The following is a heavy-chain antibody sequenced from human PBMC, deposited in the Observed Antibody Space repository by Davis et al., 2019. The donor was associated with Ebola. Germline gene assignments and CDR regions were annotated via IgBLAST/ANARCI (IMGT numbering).Heavy chain of an antibody. J-gene: IGHJ6*03. D-gene: IGHD6-19*01. CDR1: GGSISSYY. CDR3: ARGSDLVEWLPYYYMDV. Sequence: PSETLSLTCTVSGGSISSYYWSWIRQPPGKGLEWIGHIYTSGSTNYNPSLKSRVTISVDTSKNQFSLKLSSVTATDTAVYFCARGSDLVEWLPYYYMDVWGKGTTVTVS. V-gene: IGHV4-4*08. CDR2: IYTSGST.